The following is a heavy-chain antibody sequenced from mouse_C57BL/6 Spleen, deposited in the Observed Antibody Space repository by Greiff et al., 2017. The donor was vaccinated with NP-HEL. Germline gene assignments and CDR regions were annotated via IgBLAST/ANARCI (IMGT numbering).Heavy chain of an antibody. CDR3: TRLATVVAYYAMDY. CDR1: GYTFTDYE. J-gene: IGHJ4*01. Sequence: VQLQQSGAELVRPGASVTLSCKASGYTFTDYEMHWVKQTPVHGLEWIGAIDPETGGTAYNQKFKGKAILTADKSSSTAYMELRSLTSEDSAVYYCTRLATVVAYYAMDYWGQGTSVTVSS. D-gene: IGHD1-1*01. CDR2: IDPETGGT. V-gene: IGHV1-15*01.